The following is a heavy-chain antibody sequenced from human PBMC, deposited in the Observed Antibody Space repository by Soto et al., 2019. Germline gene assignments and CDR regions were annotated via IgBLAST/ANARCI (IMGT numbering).Heavy chain of an antibody. CDR2: INPVNGNT. D-gene: IGHD3-22*01. CDR1: GATVSSYA. Sequence: VSGKASGATVSSYATSGVRRAAGHGLEWMGWINPVNGNTKYAQQFQGRVIIDRDTSASTAYMELSSLRSEDTAVYYCARGGYFDSSNYLAYWGLGTLVTSPQ. V-gene: IGHV1-3*01. CDR3: ARGGYFDSSNYLAY. J-gene: IGHJ4*02.